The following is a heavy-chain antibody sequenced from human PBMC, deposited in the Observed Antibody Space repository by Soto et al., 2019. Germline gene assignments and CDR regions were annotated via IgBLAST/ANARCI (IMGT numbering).Heavy chain of an antibody. D-gene: IGHD6-6*01. V-gene: IGHV1-8*01. CDR2: MNPNSGNT. CDR1: GYTFTSYD. CDR3: ARPRPYSSSSWCYGMDV. J-gene: IGHJ6*02. Sequence: QVQLVQSGAEVKKPGASVKVSCKASGYTFTSYDINWVRQATGQGLEWMGWMNPNSGNTGYAQKFQGRVTMTRNTSISTAYMELSSLRSEDTAVYYCARPRPYSSSSWCYGMDVWGQGTTVTVSS.